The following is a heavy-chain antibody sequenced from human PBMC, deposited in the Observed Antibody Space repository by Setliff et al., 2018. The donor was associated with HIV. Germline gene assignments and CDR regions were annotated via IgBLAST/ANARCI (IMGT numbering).Heavy chain of an antibody. CDR1: GYTFTNYD. J-gene: IGHJ4*02. CDR2: MNPNSGNT. V-gene: IGHV1-8*02. D-gene: IGHD2-21*02. Sequence: ASVKVSCKSSGYTFTNYDINWVRQAAGQGLEWMGWMNPNSGNTGYAQKFQGRVTMTRSTSITTAYMELSSLRSEDTAVYYCARDIGLSNWGQGTLVTVSS. CDR3: ARDIGLSN.